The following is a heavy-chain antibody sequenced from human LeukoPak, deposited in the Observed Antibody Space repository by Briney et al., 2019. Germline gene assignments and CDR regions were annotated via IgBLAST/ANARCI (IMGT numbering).Heavy chain of an antibody. Sequence: SETLSLTCTVSGGSISSGGYYWSWIRQHPGKGLEWIGYIYYSGSTHYNPSLKSRVTISVDTSKNQFSLKLSSVTAADTAVYYCARVVVVPAARGSFDYWGQGTLVTVSS. CDR1: GGSISSGGYY. V-gene: IGHV4-31*03. CDR2: IYYSGST. J-gene: IGHJ4*02. D-gene: IGHD2-2*01. CDR3: ARVVVVPAARGSFDY.